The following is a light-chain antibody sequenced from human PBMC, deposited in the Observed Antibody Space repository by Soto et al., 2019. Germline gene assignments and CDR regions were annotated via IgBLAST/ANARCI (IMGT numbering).Light chain of an antibody. CDR3: QQRSNWHT. J-gene: IGKJ5*01. CDR1: QSVSRD. CDR2: GAS. V-gene: IGKV3D-11*02. Sequence: EIVMTQSPATLSVSPGERATVSCRASQSVSRDLGWYQQKPGQAPRLLIYGASNRATGIPARFSGSGSGTEFTLTISSLEPEDFAVYYCQQRSNWHTFGQGTRLEIK.